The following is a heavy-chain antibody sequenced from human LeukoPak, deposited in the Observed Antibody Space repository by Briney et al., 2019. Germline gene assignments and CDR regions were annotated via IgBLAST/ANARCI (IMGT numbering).Heavy chain of an antibody. J-gene: IGHJ6*03. CDR1: GFSFSSYS. CDR3: ARDLLGYNYHYMGV. D-gene: IGHD3-10*01. Sequence: PGGSLRLSCAASGFSFSSYSMNWVRQAPGKGLEWVSSISSSSSYIYYADSVKGRFTISRDNAKNSLYLQMNSLRAEDTAVYFCARDLLGYNYHYMGVWGKGTTVTVSS. V-gene: IGHV3-21*01. CDR2: ISSSSSYI.